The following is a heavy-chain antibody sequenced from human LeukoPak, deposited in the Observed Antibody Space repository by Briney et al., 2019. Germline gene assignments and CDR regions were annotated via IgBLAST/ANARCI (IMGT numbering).Heavy chain of an antibody. CDR2: INHSGST. CDR3: ARGLANRAVAGSYRY. V-gene: IGHV4-34*01. Sequence: SETLSLTCAVYGGSFSGYYWSWIRQPPGKGLXXXXEINHSGSTNYNPSLKSRVTISVDTSKNQFSLKLSSVTAADTAVYYCARGLANRAVAGSYRYWGQGTLVTVSS. D-gene: IGHD6-19*01. CDR1: GGSFSGYY. J-gene: IGHJ4*02.